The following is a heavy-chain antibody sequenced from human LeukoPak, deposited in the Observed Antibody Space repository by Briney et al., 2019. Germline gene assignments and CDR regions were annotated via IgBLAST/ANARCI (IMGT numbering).Heavy chain of an antibody. V-gene: IGHV1-2*02. CDR3: ARHYYDRSGNYNSPIDY. CDR1: GYTFTGYY. D-gene: IGHD3-22*01. CDR2: INPNSGGT. Sequence: GASVKVSCKASGYTFTGYYMHWVRQAPGQGLEWIGWINPNSGGTNYAQKFQGRVTMTRDTSISTAYMELSRLRSDDTAVYYCARHYYDRSGNYNSPIDYWGQGTLVTVSS. J-gene: IGHJ4*02.